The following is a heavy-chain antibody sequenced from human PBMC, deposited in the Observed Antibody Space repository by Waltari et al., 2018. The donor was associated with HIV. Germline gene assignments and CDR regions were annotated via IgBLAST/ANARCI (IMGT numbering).Heavy chain of an antibody. CDR2: ISTSGSV. CDR1: GASIVSGCY. Sequence: VQLRESGPGLVRPSQTLSLTCTVSGASIVSGCYNSNWVRQPAGKGLEWIGRISTSGSVNDNPSLKSRVTISIDTSKNRVSLKLNSVTAADTAVYYCARDEIVSSPHYYGLDVWGQGTTVIVSS. D-gene: IGHD6-13*01. CDR3: ARDEIVSSPHYYGLDV. V-gene: IGHV4-61*02. J-gene: IGHJ6*02.